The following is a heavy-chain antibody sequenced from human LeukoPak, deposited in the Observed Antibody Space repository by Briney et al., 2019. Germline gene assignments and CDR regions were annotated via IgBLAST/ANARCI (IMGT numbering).Heavy chain of an antibody. CDR3: ARVVWYTHYFDY. J-gene: IGHJ4*02. D-gene: IGHD6-13*01. Sequence: PSETLSLTCTVSGGSISSGDYYWSGVRQPPGKGLVRIGYIYYSGSTYYNSSLESRATISVDTSKNQFSLTLSSVTAPDTAVYFCARVVWYTHYFDYWGQGTLVTVSS. V-gene: IGHV4-30-4*01. CDR2: IYYSGST. CDR1: GGSISSGDYY.